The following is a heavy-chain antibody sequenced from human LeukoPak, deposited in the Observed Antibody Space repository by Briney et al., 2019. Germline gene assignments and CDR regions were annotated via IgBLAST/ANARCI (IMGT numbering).Heavy chain of an antibody. V-gene: IGHV3-53*01. Sequence: PGGSLRLSCAASGFSVSSNYMSWVRQAPGKGLEWVSVIYSGGSTYYADSVKGRFTISRDNSKNTLYLQMNSLRAEDTAVYYCAKGTRFSVAGSPFDYWGQGTLVTVSS. D-gene: IGHD6-19*01. CDR3: AKGTRFSVAGSPFDY. CDR1: GFSVSSNY. CDR2: IYSGGST. J-gene: IGHJ4*02.